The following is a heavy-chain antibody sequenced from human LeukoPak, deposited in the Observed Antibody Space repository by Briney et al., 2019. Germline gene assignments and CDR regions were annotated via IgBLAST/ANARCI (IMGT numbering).Heavy chain of an antibody. CDR2: INPNSGGT. D-gene: IGHD3-3*01. CDR1: GYTFTGYY. J-gene: IGHJ4*02. CDR3: ARDSELYYDFWSGYPSPGYFDY. Sequence: ASVKVSCKASGYTFTGYYMHWVRQAPGQGLEWMGWINPNSGGTNYAQKFQGRVTMTRDTSISTAYMELSRLRSDDTAVYYCARDSELYYDFWSGYPSPGYFDYWGQGTLVTVPS. V-gene: IGHV1-2*02.